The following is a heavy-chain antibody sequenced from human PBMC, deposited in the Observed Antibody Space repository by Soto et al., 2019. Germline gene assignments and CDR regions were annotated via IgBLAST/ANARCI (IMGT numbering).Heavy chain of an antibody. CDR3: ANTVVPAAIFPQERYYYYYYGMDV. D-gene: IGHD2-2*01. CDR2: ISGSGGST. V-gene: IGHV3-23*01. CDR1: GFTFSSYA. J-gene: IGHJ6*02. Sequence: GGSLRLSCAASGFTFSSYAMSWVRQAPGKGLEWVSAISGSGGSTYYADSVKGRFTISRDNSKNTLYLQMNSLRAEDTSVYYCANTVVPAAIFPQERYYYYYYGMDVWGQGTTVTVSS.